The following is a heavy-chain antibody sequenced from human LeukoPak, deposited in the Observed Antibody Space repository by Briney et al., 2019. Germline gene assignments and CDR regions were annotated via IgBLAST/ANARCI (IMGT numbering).Heavy chain of an antibody. V-gene: IGHV3-30*18. J-gene: IGHJ4*02. D-gene: IGHD2-2*03. CDR1: GFTFSSYA. Sequence: PGRSLTLSCAAYGFTFSSYAMHWIRRPPGKGLEWMAVISYEGNNIYYVVFVKGRLTLPRRNSKNSLFLQMNSLRAEGRAVYYRAKVLSEAYLHGYYSPRESWGGGPLVTVSS. CDR2: ISYEGNNI. CDR3: AKVLSEAYLHGYYSPRES.